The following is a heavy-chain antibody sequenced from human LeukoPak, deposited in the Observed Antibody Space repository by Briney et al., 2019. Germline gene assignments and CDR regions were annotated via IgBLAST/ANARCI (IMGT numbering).Heavy chain of an antibody. CDR2: MNPNSGNA. Sequence: ASVKVSCKASGYTFTSYDINWVRQATGPGLEWMGWMNPNSGNAGYAQKFQGRVTMTRNTSISTAYMELSNLRPEDTAVYYCARDGSGTYWAYYNWFDPWGQGTLVTVSS. CDR1: GYTFTSYD. D-gene: IGHD3-10*01. J-gene: IGHJ5*02. V-gene: IGHV1-8*01. CDR3: ARDGSGTYWAYYNWFDP.